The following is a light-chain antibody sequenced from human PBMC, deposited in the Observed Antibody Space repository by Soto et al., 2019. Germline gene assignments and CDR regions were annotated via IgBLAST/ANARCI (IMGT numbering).Light chain of an antibody. CDR3: NSYTSSSTLVI. CDR2: DVS. Sequence: QSALTQPASVSGSPGQSITISCTGTSSDVGGYNYVSWYQQHPGTAPKLMIYDVSNRPSGVSNRFSGSKSGNTASLTISGLQAEDEADYYCNSYTSSSTLVIFGAGTKLTVL. CDR1: SSDVGGYNY. V-gene: IGLV2-14*01. J-gene: IGLJ2*01.